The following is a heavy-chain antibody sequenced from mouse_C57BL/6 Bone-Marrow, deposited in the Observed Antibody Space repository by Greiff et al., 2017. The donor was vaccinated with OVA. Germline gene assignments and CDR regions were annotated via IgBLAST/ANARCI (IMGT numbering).Heavy chain of an antibody. V-gene: IGHV14-4*01. CDR2: IDPENGDT. J-gene: IGHJ2*01. CDR3: SPQFYYDY. Sequence: EVQLQQSGAELVRPGASVKLSCTASGFNITDDYMHWVKQRPDQGLEWIGWIDPENGDTEYASKFPGQATITADTSSNTAYLQLSILTSEDTAVDYYSPQFYYDYWGQGTALTVTS. CDR1: GFNITDDY.